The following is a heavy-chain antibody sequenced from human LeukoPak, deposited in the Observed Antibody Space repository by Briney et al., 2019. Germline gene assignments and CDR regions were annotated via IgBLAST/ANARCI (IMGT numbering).Heavy chain of an antibody. J-gene: IGHJ5*02. Sequence: PSETLSLTCTVSDGSISNYYWSWIPQPPGKGLEWIGYIYSSGITTYHPSLRSRLTISVDTSKNQFSLRLSSVTAADTAVYYCAKLSGGRVDPWGQGTLVTVS. CDR2: IYSSGIT. D-gene: IGHD6-25*01. CDR1: DGSISNYY. CDR3: AKLSGGRVDP. V-gene: IGHV4-59*08.